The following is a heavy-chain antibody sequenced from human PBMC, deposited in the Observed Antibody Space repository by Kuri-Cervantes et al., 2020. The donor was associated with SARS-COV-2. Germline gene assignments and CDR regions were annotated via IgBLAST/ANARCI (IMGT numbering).Heavy chain of an antibody. Sequence: ASVKVSCKASGYAFTSYDINWVRQATGQGLEWMGGFDPEDGETIYAQKFQGRVTMTEDTSTDTAYMELSSLRSEDTAVYYCATLNWRYFDYWGQGTLVTVSS. J-gene: IGHJ4*02. D-gene: IGHD1-20*01. CDR3: ATLNWRYFDY. CDR1: GYAFTSYD. V-gene: IGHV1-24*01. CDR2: FDPEDGET.